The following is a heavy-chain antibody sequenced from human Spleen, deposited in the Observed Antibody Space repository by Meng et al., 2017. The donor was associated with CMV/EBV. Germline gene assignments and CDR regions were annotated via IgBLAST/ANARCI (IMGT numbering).Heavy chain of an antibody. J-gene: IGHJ6*02. V-gene: IGHV1-2*02. Sequence: ASVKVSCKTSGYTFAGHYMHWVRQAPGQGLEWMGWIHPDTGGTNYAQNFQGRVTVTRDTSTTTAYMELSRLRSDDMAVYYCARGPELVVSHYYYYGMDVWGQGTTVTVSS. D-gene: IGHD3-22*01. CDR2: IHPDTGGT. CDR1: GYTFAGHY. CDR3: ARGPELVVSHYYYYGMDV.